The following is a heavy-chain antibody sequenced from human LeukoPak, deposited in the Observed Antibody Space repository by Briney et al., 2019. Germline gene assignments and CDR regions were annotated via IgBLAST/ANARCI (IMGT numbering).Heavy chain of an antibody. J-gene: IGHJ5*02. CDR3: ARDNYYCSSTSCVWFDP. V-gene: IGHV3-7*01. Sequence: AGSLSLSCAASGFSFSSGWMCWVRQHPRKGLEWVANRKQDGSEKYYMHSVKGRFTISRDNAKNYLYLQMNSLIAADTAVYYCARDNYYCSSTSCVWFDPWGQGTLVAVSS. D-gene: IGHD2-2*01. CDR1: GFSFSSGW. CDR2: RKQDGSEK.